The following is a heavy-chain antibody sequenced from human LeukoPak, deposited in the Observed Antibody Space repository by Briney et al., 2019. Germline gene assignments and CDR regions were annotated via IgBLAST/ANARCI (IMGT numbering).Heavy chain of an antibody. CDR3: ARDPSYGWLDP. D-gene: IGHD5-18*01. V-gene: IGHV4-30-4*01. CDR2: IYYSGST. Sequence: SQTLSLICTVSGGSISSGDYYWSWIRQPPGKGLEWIGYIYYSGSTYYNPSLKSRVTISVDTSKNQFSLKLSSVTAADTAVYYCARDPSYGWLDPWGQGTLVTVSS. CDR1: GGSISSGDYY. J-gene: IGHJ5*02.